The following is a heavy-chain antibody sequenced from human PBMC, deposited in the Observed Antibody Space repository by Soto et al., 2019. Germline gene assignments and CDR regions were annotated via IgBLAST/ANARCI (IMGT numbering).Heavy chain of an antibody. CDR1: GYTFTSYG. D-gene: IGHD6-13*01. CDR3: AREGAAAGKDYMDV. Sequence: ASVKVSCKASGYTFTSYGISWVRQAPGQGLEWMGWISAYNCNTNYAQKLQGRVTMTTDTSTSTAYMELRSLRSDDTAVYYCAREGAAAGKDYMDVWGKGTTVTVSS. J-gene: IGHJ6*03. V-gene: IGHV1-18*01. CDR2: ISAYNCNT.